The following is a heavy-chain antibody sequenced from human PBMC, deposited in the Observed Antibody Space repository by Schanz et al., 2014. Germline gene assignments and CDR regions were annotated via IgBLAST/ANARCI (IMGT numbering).Heavy chain of an antibody. Sequence: EVQLVESGGGLVQPGGSLRLSCTASGFTFSSYSMNWVRQAPGKGLVWVSRINGDGSRTAYADSVKGRFTISRDNAKNTLYLQMNSLRAEDTAVYYCAKSDAFDIWGQGTLVTVSS. V-gene: IGHV3-74*02. CDR1: GFTFSSYS. CDR3: AKSDAFDI. J-gene: IGHJ3*02. CDR2: INGDGSRT.